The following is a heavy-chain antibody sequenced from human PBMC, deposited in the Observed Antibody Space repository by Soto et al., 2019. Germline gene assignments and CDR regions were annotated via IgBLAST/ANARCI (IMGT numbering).Heavy chain of an antibody. V-gene: IGHV4-59*01. CDR2: IYYSGST. CDR3: ARATVTTVIGGLPAYYFDY. D-gene: IGHD4-17*01. J-gene: IGHJ4*02. CDR1: GGSISSYY. Sequence: QVQLQESGPGLVKPSETLSLTCTVSGGSISSYYWSWIRQPPGKGLEWMGYIYYSGSTNYNHSLKIRVTRAVDTSKNQCSLKLSSVTAADTAVYYCARATVTTVIGGLPAYYFDYWGQGTLVTVSS.